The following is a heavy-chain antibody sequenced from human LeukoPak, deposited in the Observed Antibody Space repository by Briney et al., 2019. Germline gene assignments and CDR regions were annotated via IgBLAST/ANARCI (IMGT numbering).Heavy chain of an antibody. Sequence: GGSLRLFRAACGFTFSSYAMSWVRQAPGKGLEGVSAISGSGGSTYYADSVKGRFTISRDNSKNTLYLQMSSLRAEDTAVYYCASDMVRGVIIRESFDYWGQGTLVTVSS. V-gene: IGHV3-23*01. J-gene: IGHJ4*02. D-gene: IGHD3-10*01. CDR2: ISGSGGST. CDR1: GFTFSSYA. CDR3: ASDMVRGVIIRESFDY.